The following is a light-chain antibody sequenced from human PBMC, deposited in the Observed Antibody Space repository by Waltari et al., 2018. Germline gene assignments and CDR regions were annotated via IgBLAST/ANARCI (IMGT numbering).Light chain of an antibody. Sequence: QSALTQPASVSGSPGQSITISCTGTSSDVGSYDRVSWYQHHPGKAPKFIIFEDNKRPAGVSNRFSGSKSGNTASLTISGLQAEDEADYYCCSYAGTFTWVFGGGTRLTVL. CDR3: CSYAGTFTWV. CDR1: SSDVGSYDR. J-gene: IGLJ3*02. CDR2: EDN. V-gene: IGLV2-23*01.